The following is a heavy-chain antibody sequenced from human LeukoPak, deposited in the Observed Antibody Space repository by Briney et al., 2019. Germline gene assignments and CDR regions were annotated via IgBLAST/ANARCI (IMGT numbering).Heavy chain of an antibody. Sequence: PSETLSLTCTDSGGSISSSSYYWGWIRQPPGKGLEWIGSIYYSGSTYYNPSLKSRVTISVDTSKNQFSLKLSSVTAADTAVYYCARGLEVAGNYFDYWGQGTLVTVSS. D-gene: IGHD6-19*01. CDR1: GGSISSSSYY. J-gene: IGHJ4*02. CDR2: IYYSGST. V-gene: IGHV4-39*01. CDR3: ARGLEVAGNYFDY.